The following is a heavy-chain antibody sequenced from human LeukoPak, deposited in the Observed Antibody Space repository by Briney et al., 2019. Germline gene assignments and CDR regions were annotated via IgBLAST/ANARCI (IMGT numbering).Heavy chain of an antibody. D-gene: IGHD5-24*01. CDR2: IIPIFGTA. Sequence: WVKVSCKASGGTFSSYAISSVRQAPGQGLEWMGRIIPIFGTANYAQKFQGRVTITTDESTSTAYMELSSLRSEDTAVYYCARGRWLQLGDAFDIWGQGTMVTVSS. V-gene: IGHV1-69*05. CDR3: ARGRWLQLGDAFDI. J-gene: IGHJ3*02. CDR1: GGTFSSYA.